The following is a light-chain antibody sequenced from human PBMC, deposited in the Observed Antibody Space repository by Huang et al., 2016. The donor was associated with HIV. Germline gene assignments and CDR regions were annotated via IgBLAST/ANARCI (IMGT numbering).Light chain of an antibody. Sequence: ETVLTQSPGTLSLSPGERATLSCRASQNITGASLAWYQQKPGQTPRRLIYDASTRAAGIPDRFSGTGSGTNVTLVISRLEPEDVAVFYCQHYDNSPPLSFGGGTKVEIK. V-gene: IGKV3-20*01. J-gene: IGKJ4*01. CDR3: QHYDNSPPLS. CDR2: DAS. CDR1: QNITGAS.